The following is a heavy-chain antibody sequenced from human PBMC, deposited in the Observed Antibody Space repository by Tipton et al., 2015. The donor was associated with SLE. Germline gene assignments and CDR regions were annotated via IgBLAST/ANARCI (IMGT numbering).Heavy chain of an antibody. CDR3: ARRRFQSASDS. J-gene: IGHJ4*02. CDR1: GGSFSGYY. CDR2: ITLSGGT. V-gene: IGHV4-34*01. D-gene: IGHD2-21*01. Sequence: TLSLTCAVNGGSFSGYYWSWIRQTPGKGLEWIGEITLSGGTNYNPSLKSRVTISVDTSMNQFSLKLFSVTAADTAVYYCARRRFQSASDSWGQGTLVTVSS.